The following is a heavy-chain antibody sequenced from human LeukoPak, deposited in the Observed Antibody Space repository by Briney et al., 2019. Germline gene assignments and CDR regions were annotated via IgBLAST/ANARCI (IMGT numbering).Heavy chain of an antibody. CDR3: ARGYYYGSGTLGPFDP. V-gene: IGHV3-48*03. D-gene: IGHD3-10*01. J-gene: IGHJ5*02. CDR2: ISSSGSSI. Sequence: GGSLRLSCAASGFSFSSYEMNWVRQAPGKGLEWVSYISSSGSSIYNADSVKGRFTISRDNAKNSLYLQMNSLRAEVTAVYYCARGYYYGSGTLGPFDPWGQGTLVTVSS. CDR1: GFSFSSYE.